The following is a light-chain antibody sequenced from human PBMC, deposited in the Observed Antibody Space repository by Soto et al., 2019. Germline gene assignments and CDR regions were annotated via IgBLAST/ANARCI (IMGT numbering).Light chain of an antibody. CDR2: EVS. V-gene: IGLV2-8*01. J-gene: IGLJ3*02. Sequence: QSALTQPPSASGSPGQSVTISCTGTSSDIGAYNYVSWYQQHPGKAPKLMIHEVSKRPSGVPDSFYGSKSGNTASLTVSGLQAEDEADYYCSSYAGSNDRWVFGGGTKLTVL. CDR3: SSYAGSNDRWV. CDR1: SSDIGAYNY.